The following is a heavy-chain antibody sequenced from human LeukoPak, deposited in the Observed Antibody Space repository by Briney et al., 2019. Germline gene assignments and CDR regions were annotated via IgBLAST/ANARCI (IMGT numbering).Heavy chain of an antibody. J-gene: IGHJ4*02. V-gene: IGHV4-61*09. CDR1: GGSISSGNYY. D-gene: IGHD3-10*01. CDR2: IYTSGST. CDR3: ARGETYYYGSGTYSTYFDY. Sequence: TSETLSLTCTVSGGSISSGNYYWSWIRQPAGKGLEWIGHIYTSGSTNYNPPLKSRVTMSVGTSKNQFYLKLSSVTAADTAVYYCARGETYYYGSGTYSTYFDYWGQGTLVTVSS.